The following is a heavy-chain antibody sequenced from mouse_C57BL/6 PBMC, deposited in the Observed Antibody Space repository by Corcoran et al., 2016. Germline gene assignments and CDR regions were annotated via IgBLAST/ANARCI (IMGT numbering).Heavy chain of an antibody. Sequence: QIQLVQSGPELQKPGETVKISCKASGYTFTTYGMSWVKQAPGKGLKWMGWINTYSGVPTYADDFKGRFAFSLETSASTAYLQINNLKNEDTATYFCARFPIYYGNPYYFDYWGQGTTLTVSS. CDR1: GYTFTTYG. CDR3: ARFPIYYGNPYYFDY. V-gene: IGHV9-3*01. J-gene: IGHJ2*01. D-gene: IGHD2-1*01. CDR2: INTYSGVP.